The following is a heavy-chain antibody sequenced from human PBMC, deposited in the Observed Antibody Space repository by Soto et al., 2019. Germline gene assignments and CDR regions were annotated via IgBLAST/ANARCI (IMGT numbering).Heavy chain of an antibody. CDR3: ASPGVITTSVDY. CDR2: IYYSGST. Sequence: SETLSLTCTVSGGSISSGDYYWSWIRQPPGKGLEWIGYIYYSGSTYYNPSLKSRVTISVDTSKNQFSLKLSSVTAADTAVYYCASPGVITTSVDYWGQGTLVTVSS. CDR1: GGSISSGDYY. D-gene: IGHD3-22*01. V-gene: IGHV4-30-4*01. J-gene: IGHJ4*02.